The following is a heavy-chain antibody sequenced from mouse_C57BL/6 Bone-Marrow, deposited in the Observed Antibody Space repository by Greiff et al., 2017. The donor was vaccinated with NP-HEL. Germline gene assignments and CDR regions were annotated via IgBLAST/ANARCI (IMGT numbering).Heavy chain of an antibody. V-gene: IGHV1-26*01. J-gene: IGHJ4*01. CDR1: GYTFTDYY. CDR2: INPNNGGT. D-gene: IGHD2-4*01. Sequence: EVQLQQSGPELVKPGASVKISCKASGYTFTDYYMNWVKQSHGKSLEWIGDINPNNGGTSYNQKFKGKATLTVDKSSSTAYMELRSLTSEDSAVYYCARRYYDYGGDYWGQGTSVTVSS. CDR3: ARRYYDYGGDY.